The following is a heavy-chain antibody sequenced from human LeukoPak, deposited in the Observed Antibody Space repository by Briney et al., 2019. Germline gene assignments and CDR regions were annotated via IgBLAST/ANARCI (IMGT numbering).Heavy chain of an antibody. J-gene: IGHJ4*02. D-gene: IGHD1-26*01. CDR2: ISGSGNGFSI. CDR1: GFTFSSYA. CDR3: VKDFGRIRGTPDS. Sequence: GGSLRLSCAASGFTFSSYAMYWVRQAPGKGPEYVSTISGSGNGFSIYYADSVKGRFTISRDDSKSILYLQMNGLRSEDTAVYYCVKDFGRIRGTPDSWGQGTLVTVSS. V-gene: IGHV3-64D*06.